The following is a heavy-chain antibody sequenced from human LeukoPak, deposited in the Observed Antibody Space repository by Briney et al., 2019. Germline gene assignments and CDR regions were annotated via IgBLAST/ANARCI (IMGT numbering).Heavy chain of an antibody. V-gene: IGHV3-7*01. J-gene: IGHJ4*02. Sequence: PGGSLRLSCAASGVTVSSNYMIWVRQAPGKGLEWVANIKQDGSEKNYVDSVKGRFIISRDNTKNSLYMQVNSLRVEDTAVYYCARDSPFGVYWGQGALVTVSS. CDR3: ARDSPFGVY. D-gene: IGHD3-10*01. CDR2: IKQDGSEK. CDR1: GVTVSSNY.